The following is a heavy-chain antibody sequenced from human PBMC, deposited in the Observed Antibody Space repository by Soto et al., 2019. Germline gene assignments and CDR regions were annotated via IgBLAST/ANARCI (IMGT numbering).Heavy chain of an antibody. D-gene: IGHD3-10*01. V-gene: IGHV2-5*02. Sequence: QITLKESGPTLVKPTQTLTLTCTFSGFSLTTSGVGVGWIRQPPGKALEWLALIYWDDDKRYSPFLKSRLTITKDTSRNQVVLTMTNIDPVDTATYFCAHRDGFGEFDSWGQGTLVTVSS. CDR3: AHRDGFGEFDS. CDR1: GFSLTTSGVG. CDR2: IYWDDDK. J-gene: IGHJ5*01.